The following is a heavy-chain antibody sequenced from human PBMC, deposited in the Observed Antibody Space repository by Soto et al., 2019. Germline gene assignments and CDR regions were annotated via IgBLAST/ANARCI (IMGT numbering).Heavy chain of an antibody. CDR2: INAGNGNT. D-gene: IGHD6-19*01. CDR1: GYTFTSYA. V-gene: IGHV1-3*05. J-gene: IGHJ4*02. Sequence: QVQLVQSGAEEKKPGASVKVSCKASGYTFTSYAMHWVRQAPGQRLKWMGWINAGNGNTKYPQKFQGRVTITRDTSASTAYMELSSLRSEDTAVYYCAREQWLGVDYWGQGTLVTFSS. CDR3: AREQWLGVDY.